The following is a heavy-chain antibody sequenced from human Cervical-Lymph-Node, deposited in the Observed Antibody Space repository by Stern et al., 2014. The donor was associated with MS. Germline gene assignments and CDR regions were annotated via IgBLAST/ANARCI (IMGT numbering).Heavy chain of an antibody. J-gene: IGHJ4*02. CDR1: GFTFSGSA. CDR3: CTSTTVTTNY. V-gene: IGHV3-73*01. D-gene: IGHD4-17*01. CDR2: IRSKANNYAT. Sequence: EMQLVESGGGLVQPGGSLKLSCAASGFTFSGSAMHWVRQASGKGLEWVGRIRSKANNYATGYAVSVKGRFTISRDDSKNTAYLQMNSLKTEDTAVYYCCTSTTVTTNYWGQGTLVTVSS.